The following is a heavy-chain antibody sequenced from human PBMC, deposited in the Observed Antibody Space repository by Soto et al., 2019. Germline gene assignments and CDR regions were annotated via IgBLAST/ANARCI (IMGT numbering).Heavy chain of an antibody. Sequence: QAKVVQSGAEVRKPGSSVKLSCKASEGTFNSYAIAWVRQAPGQGLEWMGGIIPYYNTLNYAQKFQDRVTITADDSTNTVYFELSSLRSDYTAVYFCASGASRWYPYFFDSWAQGTLVNVSS. J-gene: IGHJ4*02. CDR3: ASGASRWYPYFFDS. CDR1: EGTFNSYA. D-gene: IGHD6-13*01. CDR2: IIPYYNTL. V-gene: IGHV1-69*01.